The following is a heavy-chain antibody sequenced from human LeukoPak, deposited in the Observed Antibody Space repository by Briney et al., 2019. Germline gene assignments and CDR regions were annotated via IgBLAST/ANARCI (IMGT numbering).Heavy chain of an antibody. CDR3: ARAFVASGLRRRYFHGMDV. J-gene: IGHJ6*02. Sequence: SETLSLTCVVYGGSFSGYYWSWIRQPPGKGLEWIGEINHSGTTNYNPSLTSRVTMSVDMSKNQFSLRLSSVTAADTAVYYCARAFVASGLRRRYFHGMDVWGQGTTVTVSS. CDR1: GGSFSGYY. V-gene: IGHV4-34*01. D-gene: IGHD3-10*01. CDR2: INHSGTT.